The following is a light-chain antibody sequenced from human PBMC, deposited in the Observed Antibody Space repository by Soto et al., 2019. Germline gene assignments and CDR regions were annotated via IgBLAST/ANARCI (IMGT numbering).Light chain of an antibody. V-gene: IGKV3-11*01. CDR3: QQRASWPWT. J-gene: IGKJ1*01. CDR2: DAS. Sequence: DIVLTQSPATLSLSPGERATLSCRASQTVVGFLAWYQQKPGQAPRLLIYDASNRAAAIPARFSGSGSGTDYTLTISSLEPEGFAIYYCQQRASWPWTFGQGTKV. CDR1: QTVVGF.